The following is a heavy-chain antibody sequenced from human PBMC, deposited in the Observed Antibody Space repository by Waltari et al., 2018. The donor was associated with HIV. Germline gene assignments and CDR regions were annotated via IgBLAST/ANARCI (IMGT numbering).Heavy chain of an antibody. Sequence: EVQLVESGGGLVRPGGSLRLSCAASGFTVSSHHLGWVRQTPGKGMKYGSVMYSGGTTHYADSVNGRFTISRDSSKSALYLQMNTLRAEDTALYYCARVDRAGTTSGWDVFDIWGQGTMVTVSS. J-gene: IGHJ3*02. CDR1: GFTVSSHH. V-gene: IGHV3-66*01. CDR3: ARVDRAGTTSGWDVFDI. D-gene: IGHD1-1*01. CDR2: MYSGGTT.